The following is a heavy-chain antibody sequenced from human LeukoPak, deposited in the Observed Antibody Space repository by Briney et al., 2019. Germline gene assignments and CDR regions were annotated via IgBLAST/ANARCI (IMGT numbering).Heavy chain of an antibody. V-gene: IGHV1-8*01. Sequence: ASVKVSCKASGYTFTSYDINWVRQATGQGLEWMGWMNPNSGNTGYAQKFQGRVTITRNTSISTAYMELSSLRSEDTAVYYCARVASEVWGWFDPWGQGTLVTVSS. D-gene: IGHD1-26*01. CDR2: MNPNSGNT. J-gene: IGHJ5*02. CDR3: ARVASEVWGWFDP. CDR1: GYTFTSYD.